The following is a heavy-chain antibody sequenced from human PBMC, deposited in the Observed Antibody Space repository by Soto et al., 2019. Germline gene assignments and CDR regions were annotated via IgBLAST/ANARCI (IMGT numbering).Heavy chain of an antibody. CDR1: GGTFSSYA. Sequence: GASVKVSCKASGGTFSSYAISWVRQAPGQGLEWMGGIIPIFGTANYAQKFQGRVTITADESTSTAYMELSSLRSEDTAVYYCASQRRDGCKTFDYWGQGTLVTVSS. J-gene: IGHJ4*02. D-gene: IGHD6-19*01. CDR3: ASQRRDGCKTFDY. CDR2: IIPIFGTA. V-gene: IGHV1-69*13.